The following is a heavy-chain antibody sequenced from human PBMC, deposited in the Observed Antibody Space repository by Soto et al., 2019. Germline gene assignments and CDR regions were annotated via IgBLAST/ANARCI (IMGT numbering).Heavy chain of an antibody. CDR1: GFTFSNYA. CDR3: AKDTFWSGYPWFDP. J-gene: IGHJ5*02. Sequence: GGLRLSCAASGFTFSNYAMSWVRQAPGKGLEWVSAISGSGGSTYYADSVKGRFTISRDNSKNTLYLQMNSLRAEDTAVYYCAKDTFWSGYPWFDPWGQGTLVTVSS. D-gene: IGHD3-3*01. V-gene: IGHV3-23*01. CDR2: ISGSGGST.